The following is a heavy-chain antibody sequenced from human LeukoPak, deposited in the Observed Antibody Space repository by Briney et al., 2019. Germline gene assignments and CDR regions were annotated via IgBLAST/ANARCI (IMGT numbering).Heavy chain of an antibody. CDR3: AKHLSGSYYYCYYGMDV. CDR2: ISGSGGST. J-gene: IGHJ6*02. D-gene: IGHD3-10*01. V-gene: IGHV3-23*01. CDR1: GFTFSSYA. Sequence: GGSLRLSCAASGFTFSSYAMSWVRQAPGKGLEWVSAISGSGGSTYYADSVKGRFTISRDNSKNTLYLQMNSLGAEDTAVYYCAKHLSGSYYYCYYGMDVWGQGTTVTVSS.